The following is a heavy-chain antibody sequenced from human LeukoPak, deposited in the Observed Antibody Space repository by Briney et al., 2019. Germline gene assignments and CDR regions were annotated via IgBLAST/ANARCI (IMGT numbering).Heavy chain of an antibody. V-gene: IGHV3-23*01. CDR3: AGGPQYSGSYGD. J-gene: IGHJ4*02. CDR2: ISGSGGST. CDR1: GFTFSSYA. Sequence: GGSLRLSCAASGFTFSSYAMSWVRQAPGKGLEWVSAISGSGGSTYYADSVKGRFTISRDNSKNTLYLQMNSLRAEDTGLYFCAGGPQYSGSYGDWGQGTLVTVST. D-gene: IGHD1-26*01.